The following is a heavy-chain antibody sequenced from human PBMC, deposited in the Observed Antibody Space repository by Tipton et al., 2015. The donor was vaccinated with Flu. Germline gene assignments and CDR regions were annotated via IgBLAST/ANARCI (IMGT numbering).Heavy chain of an antibody. Sequence: TLSLTCAVYGGSFSGYYWSWIRQPPGKGLEWIGEINHSGSTNYNPSLKSRVTISVDTSKNQFSLKLSSVTAADTAVYYCARRAVAGKGGIFDYWGQGTLVTVSS. D-gene: IGHD6-19*01. V-gene: IGHV4-34*01. J-gene: IGHJ4*02. CDR1: GGSFSGYY. CDR3: ARRAVAGKGGIFDY. CDR2: INHSGST.